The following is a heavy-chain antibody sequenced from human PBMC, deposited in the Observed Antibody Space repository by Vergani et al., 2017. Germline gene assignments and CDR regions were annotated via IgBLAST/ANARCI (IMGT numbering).Heavy chain of an antibody. CDR1: GGSFSGYY. V-gene: IGHV4-34*01. CDR3: ARGQKLGIPMYYYYMDV. Sequence: QVQLQQWGAGLLKPSETLSLTCAVYGGSFSGYYWSWIRQPPGRGLEWMGEMNHSGSTNYNPSPKIGVTISVDTSKNQFSLKLSSVTAADTAVYYCARGQKLGIPMYYYYMDVWGKGTTVTVSS. D-gene: IGHD7-27*01. J-gene: IGHJ6*03. CDR2: MNHSGST.